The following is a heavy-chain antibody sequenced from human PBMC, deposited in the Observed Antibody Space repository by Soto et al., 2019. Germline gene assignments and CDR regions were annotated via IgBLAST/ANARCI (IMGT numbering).Heavy chain of an antibody. CDR2: INAGNGNT. CDR3: AIPYVYYDFWSGYPYYYYYGMDV. V-gene: IGHV1-3*01. J-gene: IGHJ6*02. Sequence: ASVKVSCKASGYTFTSYAMHWVRQAPGQRLEWMGWINAGNGNTKYSQKIQGRVTITRDTSASTAYMELSSLRSEDTAVYYCAIPYVYYDFWSGYPYYYYYGMDVWGQGTTVTVSS. CDR1: GYTFTSYA. D-gene: IGHD3-3*01.